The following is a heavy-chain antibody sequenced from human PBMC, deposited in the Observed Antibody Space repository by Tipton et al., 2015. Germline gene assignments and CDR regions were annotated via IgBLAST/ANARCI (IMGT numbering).Heavy chain of an antibody. V-gene: IGHV4-38-2*01. CDR1: AYSISSDYY. D-gene: IGHD2-2*02. CDR3: AGGAYTYNWFDP. J-gene: IGHJ5*02. Sequence: TLSLTCAVSAYSISSDYYWGWIRQPPGKGLEWIGYIYSSGSTNYAPSLESRVTMSIDTSKNQFSLRLTSVNTADTAIYYCAGGAYTYNWFDPWGQGTLVTVSS. CDR2: IYSSGST.